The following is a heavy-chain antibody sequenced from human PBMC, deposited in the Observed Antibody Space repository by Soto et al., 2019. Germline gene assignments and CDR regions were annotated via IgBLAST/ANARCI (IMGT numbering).Heavy chain of an antibody. CDR1: GGTFSSYA. V-gene: IGHV1-69*01. CDR3: ARGDMITFGGVIATDAFDI. D-gene: IGHD3-16*02. CDR2: IIPIFGTA. J-gene: IGHJ3*02. Sequence: QVQLVQSGAEVKKPGSSVKVSCKASGGTFSSYAISWVRQAPGQGLEWMGGIIPIFGTANYAQKFQGRVTITADESTSTAYMELSSVRSEETAVYYCARGDMITFGGVIATDAFDIWGQGTMVTVSS.